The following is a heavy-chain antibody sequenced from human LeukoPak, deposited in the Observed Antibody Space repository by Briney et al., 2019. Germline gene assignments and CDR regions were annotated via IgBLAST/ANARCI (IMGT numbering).Heavy chain of an antibody. CDR2: IYHSGST. V-gene: IGHV4-4*02. CDR3: ARVILHYFDY. J-gene: IGHJ4*02. CDR1: GFTFSEHW. Sequence: GSLRLSCAASGFTFSEHWMTWVRQAPGKGLEWIGEIYHSGSTNYNPSLKSRVTISVDKSKNQFSLKLSSVTAADTAVYYCARVILHYFDYWGQGTLVTVSS.